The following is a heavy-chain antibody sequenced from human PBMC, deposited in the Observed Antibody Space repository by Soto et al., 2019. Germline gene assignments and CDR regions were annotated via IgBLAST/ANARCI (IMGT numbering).Heavy chain of an antibody. V-gene: IGHV1-24*01. J-gene: IGHJ3*02. CDR3: ATLSDFWSGYPHDAFDI. CDR1: GYTLTELS. Sequence: PSVKVSCKVSGYTLTELSMHWVRQAPGKGLEWMGGFDPEDGETIYAQKFQGRVTMTEDTSTDTAYMELSSLRSEDTAVYYCATLSDFWSGYPHDAFDIWGQGTMVTVSS. D-gene: IGHD3-3*01. CDR2: FDPEDGET.